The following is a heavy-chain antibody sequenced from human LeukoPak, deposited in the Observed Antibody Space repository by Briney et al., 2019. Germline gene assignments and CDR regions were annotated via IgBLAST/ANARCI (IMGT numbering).Heavy chain of an antibody. J-gene: IGHJ4*02. Sequence: GSLRLSCAASRFTVSRNYMSWVRQAPGKGLEWVSVVYSSGSVSYADSVKGRFTISRDSSKNTVNLQMNSLRLEDTAVYYCAGGATVVTLDYWGQGNLVTVSS. V-gene: IGHV3-66*02. CDR3: AGGATVVTLDY. D-gene: IGHD4-23*01. CDR1: RFTVSRNY. CDR2: VYSSGSV.